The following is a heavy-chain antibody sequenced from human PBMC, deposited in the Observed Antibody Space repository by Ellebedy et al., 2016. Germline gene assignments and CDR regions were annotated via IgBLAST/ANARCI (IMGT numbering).Heavy chain of an antibody. D-gene: IGHD4-11*01. V-gene: IGHV3-73*01. Sequence: GGSLRLSXAASGFTFSGSAMHWVRQASGKGLEWVGRIRSKANSYATAYAASVKGRFTISRDDSKNTAYLQMNSLKTEDTAVYYCTRSDYIYYFYGMDVWGQGTTVTVSS. CDR1: GFTFSGSA. CDR3: TRSDYIYYFYGMDV. J-gene: IGHJ6*02. CDR2: IRSKANSYAT.